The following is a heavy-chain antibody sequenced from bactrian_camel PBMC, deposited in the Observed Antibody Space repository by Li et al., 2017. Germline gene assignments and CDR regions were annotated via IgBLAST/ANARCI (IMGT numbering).Heavy chain of an antibody. CDR2: LTRADGST. CDR1: GSTYSRRC. CDR3: VREGYYSGGSHPMNLVDFGY. V-gene: IGHV3S40*01. Sequence: DVQLVESGGGSVQAGGSLTLSCAASGSTYSRRCMAWFRQAPGMEREGVAVLTRADGSTLYADSVKGRFTISRDNAKNTVYLQMNSLKPEDTAVYYCVREGYYSGGSHPMNLVDFGYWGQGTQVTVS. J-gene: IGHJ6*01. D-gene: IGHD2*01.